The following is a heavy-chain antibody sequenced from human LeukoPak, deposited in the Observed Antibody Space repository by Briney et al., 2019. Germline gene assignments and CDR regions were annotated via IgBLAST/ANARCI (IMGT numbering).Heavy chain of an antibody. D-gene: IGHD3-22*01. Sequence: GGSLRPSCAASGFTFSSYGMHWVRQAPGKGLEWVAVISYDGSNKYYADSVKGRFTISRDNSKNTLYLQMNSLRAEDTAVYYCARGYYYDSSGYYDAFDIWGQGTMVTVSS. CDR3: ARGYYYDSSGYYDAFDI. J-gene: IGHJ3*02. CDR1: GFTFSSYG. CDR2: ISYDGSNK. V-gene: IGHV3-30*03.